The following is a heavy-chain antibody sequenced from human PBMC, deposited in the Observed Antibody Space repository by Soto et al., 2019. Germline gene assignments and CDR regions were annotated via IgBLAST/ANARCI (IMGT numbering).Heavy chain of an antibody. D-gene: IGHD4-4*01. CDR1: AGSISSGGYY. V-gene: IGHV4-31*03. CDR2: IYYSGST. Sequence: QVQLQESGPGLVKPSQTLSLTCTVSAGSISSGGYYWSWIRHHPGKGLEWIGYIYYSGSTYYNPHLQTRVTKSVAESKYQVSLRLRSVTAADTAVYYCARRVDDYSNYWFDSWGQGTLVTVSS. J-gene: IGHJ5*01. CDR3: ARRVDDYSNYWFDS.